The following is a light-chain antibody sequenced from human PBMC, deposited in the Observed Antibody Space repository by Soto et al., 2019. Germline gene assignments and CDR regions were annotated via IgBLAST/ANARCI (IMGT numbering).Light chain of an antibody. V-gene: IGLV6-57*01. J-gene: IGLJ1*01. CDR3: QSPDSSNPYV. Sequence: NFMLTQPHSVSESPGKTVTISCTRSSGSIASNYVQWYQQRPASSPTTVIYEDKQRPSGVPDRFSGSIDRSSNSASLTISGLKTEDEADYYCQSPDSSNPYVFGSGTKLTVL. CDR2: EDK. CDR1: SGSIASNY.